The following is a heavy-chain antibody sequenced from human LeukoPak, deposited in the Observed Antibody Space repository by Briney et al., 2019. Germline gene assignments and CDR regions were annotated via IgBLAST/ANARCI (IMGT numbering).Heavy chain of an antibody. CDR1: GFIFSNYW. V-gene: IGHV3-7*01. CDR3: AKDLLIAVAGWFDY. D-gene: IGHD6-19*01. CDR2: IKEDGSEN. J-gene: IGHJ4*02. Sequence: GGSLRLSCAASGFIFSNYWMAWVRQAPGKGLEWVANIKEDGSENFYVGSVKGRFTISRDNAKNSLYLQMNSLRAEDTAVYYCAKDLLIAVAGWFDYWGQGTLVTVSS.